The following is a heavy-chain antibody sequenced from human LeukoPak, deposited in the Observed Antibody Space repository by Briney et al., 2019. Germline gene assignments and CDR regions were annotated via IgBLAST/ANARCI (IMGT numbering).Heavy chain of an antibody. Sequence: SETLSLTCAVYVGSFSGYYWSWIRQPPGKGLEWIGEINHCGSTNYNSSLKSRVTISVDTSKNQFSLKLSSVTAADTAMYYCARGYYGSGSHCCHMDVWGKGTAITVSS. CDR2: INHCGST. CDR1: VGSFSGYY. D-gene: IGHD3-10*01. CDR3: ARGYYGSGSHCCHMDV. V-gene: IGHV4-34*01. J-gene: IGHJ6*03.